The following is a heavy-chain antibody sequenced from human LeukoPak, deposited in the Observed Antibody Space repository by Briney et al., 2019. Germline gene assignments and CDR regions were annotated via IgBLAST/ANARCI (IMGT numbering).Heavy chain of an antibody. CDR3: ARDRSSGWTGVSDI. D-gene: IGHD6-19*01. V-gene: IGHV4-59*01. CDR2: IYYSGST. CDR1: GGSISSYY. Sequence: SETLSLTCNVSGGSISSYYWSWIRQSPGKGLEWIGYIYYSGSTKYNPSLESRVTISIDTSKNHFSLKLSSVTAADTAVYYCARDRSSGWTGVSDIWGRGTMVTGSS. J-gene: IGHJ3*02.